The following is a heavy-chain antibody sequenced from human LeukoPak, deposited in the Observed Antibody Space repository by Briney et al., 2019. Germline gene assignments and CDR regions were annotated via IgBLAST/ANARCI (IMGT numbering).Heavy chain of an antibody. D-gene: IGHD2-2*02. CDR3: AKVRVAGYCSSTSCYTLFDY. Sequence: GGSLRLSCAASGFTFSSYGMHWVRQAPGKGLEWVAVISYDGSNKYYADSVKGRFTISRDNSKNTLYLQMNSLRAEDTAVYYCAKVRVAGYCSSTSCYTLFDYWGQGTLVTVSS. CDR1: GFTFSSYG. V-gene: IGHV3-30*18. J-gene: IGHJ4*02. CDR2: ISYDGSNK.